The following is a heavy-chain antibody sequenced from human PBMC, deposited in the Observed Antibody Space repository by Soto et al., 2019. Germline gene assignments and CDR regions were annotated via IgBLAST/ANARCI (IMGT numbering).Heavy chain of an antibody. V-gene: IGHV1-18*01. CDR2: MSAYSGDT. D-gene: IGHD4-4*01. J-gene: IGHJ4*02. Sequence: GASVKVSCKASGYTFVTYGISWVRQAPGQGLEWMGWMSAYSGDTIYAQNLQNRVTMTRDTSTSTAYMELRSLRSDDAAMYYCVREVKSGNYITFGSWGQGTLVTVSS. CDR1: GYTFVTYG. CDR3: VREVKSGNYITFGS.